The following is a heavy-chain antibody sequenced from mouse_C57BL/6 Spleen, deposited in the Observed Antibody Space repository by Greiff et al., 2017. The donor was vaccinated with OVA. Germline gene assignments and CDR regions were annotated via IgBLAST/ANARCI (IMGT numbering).Heavy chain of an antibody. CDR2: INPNYGTT. CDR1: GYSFTDYN. CDR3: ARETTVVATGYGYYAMDY. J-gene: IGHJ4*01. D-gene: IGHD1-1*01. Sequence: EVQLQQSGPELVKPGASVKISCKASGYSFTDYNMNWVKQSNGKSLEWIGVINPNYGTTSYNQKFKGKATLTVDQSSSTAYMQLNSLTSEDSAVYYGARETTVVATGYGYYAMDYWGQGTSVTVSA. V-gene: IGHV1-39*01.